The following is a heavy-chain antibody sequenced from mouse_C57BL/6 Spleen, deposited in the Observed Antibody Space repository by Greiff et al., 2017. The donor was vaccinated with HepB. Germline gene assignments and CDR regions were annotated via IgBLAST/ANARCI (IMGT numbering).Heavy chain of an antibody. V-gene: IGHV1-53*01. CDR2: INPSNGGT. CDR3: ARERAGSKYAMDY. D-gene: IGHD2-5*01. CDR1: GYTFTSYW. J-gene: IGHJ4*01. Sequence: QVQLQQPGTELVKPGASVKLSCKASGYTFTSYWMHWVKQRPGQGLEWIGNINPSNGGTNYNEKFKSKATLTVDKSSSTAYMQRSSLTSEDSAVYYCARERAGSKYAMDYWGQGTSVTVSS.